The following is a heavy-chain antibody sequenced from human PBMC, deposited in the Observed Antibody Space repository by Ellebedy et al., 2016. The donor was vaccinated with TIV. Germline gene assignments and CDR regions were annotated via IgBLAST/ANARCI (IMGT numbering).Heavy chain of an antibody. V-gene: IGHV4-59*01. CDR3: ARAPRVVPGSIYFDYYGMDV. J-gene: IGHJ6*02. CDR2: VYYSGTT. D-gene: IGHD3-22*01. Sequence: MPSETLSLTCTVSGGSIYSYYWSWIRQPPGKGLEWIGYVYYSGTTKYNPSLRSRVTMSVDTSNNRFSLKMSSVTAADTAVYYCARAPRVVPGSIYFDYYGMDVWGQGTTVTVSS. CDR1: GGSIYSYY.